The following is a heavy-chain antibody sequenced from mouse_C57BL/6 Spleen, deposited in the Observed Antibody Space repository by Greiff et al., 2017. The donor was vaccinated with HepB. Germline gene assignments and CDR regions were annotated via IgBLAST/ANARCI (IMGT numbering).Heavy chain of an antibody. Sequence: VKLQESGPELVKPGASVKISCKASGYAFSSSWMNWVKQRPGKGLEWIGRIYPGDGDTNYNGKFKGKATLTADKSSSTAYMQLSSLTSEDSAVYFCARGPDYFDYWGQGTTLTVSS. J-gene: IGHJ2*01. CDR2: IYPGDGDT. CDR3: ARGPDYFDY. V-gene: IGHV1-82*01. CDR1: GYAFSSSW.